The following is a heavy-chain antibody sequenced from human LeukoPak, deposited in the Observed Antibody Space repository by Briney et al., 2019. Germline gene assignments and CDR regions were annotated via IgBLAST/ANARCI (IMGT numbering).Heavy chain of an antibody. D-gene: IGHD3-22*01. V-gene: IGHV4-59*12. Sequence: SETLSLTFSVSGGSISSYYWSWIRQPPGKGLEWIGYIYYSGSTNYNPSLMSRVTISVDMSKNQFSLKLRSVTAADTAVYYCARDQGTIILGYFDYWGQGTLVTVSS. CDR2: IYYSGST. CDR3: ARDQGTIILGYFDY. CDR1: GGSISSYY. J-gene: IGHJ4*02.